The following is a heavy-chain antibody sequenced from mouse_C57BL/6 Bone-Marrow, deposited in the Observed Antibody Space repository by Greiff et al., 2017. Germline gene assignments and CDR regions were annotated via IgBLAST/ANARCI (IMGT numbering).Heavy chain of an antibody. V-gene: IGHV1-55*01. CDR1: GYTFTSYW. D-gene: IGHD2-5*01. Sequence: QVQLQQPGAELVKPGASVKMSCTASGYTFTSYWITWVKQRPGQGLEWIGDIYPGSGSTNYNERFKSKATLTVDTSSSTAYMQLSSLTSEDAAVYYCARTHYSNYGYFEVWGTGTTVTVSS. CDR3: ARTHYSNYGYFEV. J-gene: IGHJ1*03. CDR2: IYPGSGST.